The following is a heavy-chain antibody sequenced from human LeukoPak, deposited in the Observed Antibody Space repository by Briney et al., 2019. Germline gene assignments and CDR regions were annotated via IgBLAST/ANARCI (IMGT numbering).Heavy chain of an antibody. V-gene: IGHV4-34*01. J-gene: IGHJ4*02. CDR1: GGSFSGYY. Sequence: SSETLSLTCAAYGGSFSGYYWSWIRQPPGKGLEWIGEINHSGSTNYNPSLKSRVTISVDTSKNQFSLKLSSVTAADTAVYYCARGLPLDYWGQGTLVTVSS. CDR2: INHSGST. D-gene: IGHD1-14*01. CDR3: ARGLPLDY.